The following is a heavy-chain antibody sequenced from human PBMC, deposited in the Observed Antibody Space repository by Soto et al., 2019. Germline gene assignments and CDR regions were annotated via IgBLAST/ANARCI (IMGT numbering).Heavy chain of an antibody. V-gene: IGHV3-33*01. CDR2: IWYDGSNK. D-gene: IGHD5-18*01. CDR1: CFAFSNYA. Sequence: SLRLFCTASCFAFSNYAMHWVRQAPGKGLEWVAVIWYDGSNKYYADSVKGRFTISRDNPKNTLYLQMNSLRAEDTAVYYCARSGYSSIYGMDVWGQGTTVTVSS. J-gene: IGHJ6*02. CDR3: ARSGYSSIYGMDV.